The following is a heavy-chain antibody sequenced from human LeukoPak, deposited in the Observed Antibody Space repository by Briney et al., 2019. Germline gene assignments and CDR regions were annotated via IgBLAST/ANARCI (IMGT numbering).Heavy chain of an antibody. CDR1: GGTFSSYA. D-gene: IGHD1-26*01. CDR3: ARAIVGATMCLDY. CDR2: IIPIFGTA. J-gene: IGHJ4*02. V-gene: IGHV1-69*13. Sequence: ASVKVSCKASGGTFSSYAISWVRQAPGQGLEWMGGIIPIFGTANYAQKFQGRVTITADESTSTAYMELSSLRSEDTAVYYCARAIVGATMCLDYWGQGTLVTVSS.